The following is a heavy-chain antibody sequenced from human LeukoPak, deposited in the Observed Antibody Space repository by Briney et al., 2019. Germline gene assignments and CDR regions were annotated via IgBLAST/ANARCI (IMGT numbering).Heavy chain of an antibody. CDR3: ATDSSGWEYFQH. CDR2: ISGSGGST. D-gene: IGHD3-22*01. V-gene: IGHV3-23*01. Sequence: PGGSLRLSCAASGFTFSSYWMSWVRQAPGKGLEWVSAISGSGGSTYYADSVKGRFTISRDNSKNTLYLQMNSLRAEDTAVYYCATDSSGWEYFQHWGQGTLVTVSS. J-gene: IGHJ1*01. CDR1: GFTFSSYW.